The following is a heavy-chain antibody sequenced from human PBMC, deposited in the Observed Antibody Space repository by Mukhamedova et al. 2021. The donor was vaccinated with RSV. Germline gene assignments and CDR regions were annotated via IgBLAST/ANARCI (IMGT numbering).Heavy chain of an antibody. CDR1: GFTFNSYA. J-gene: IGHJ4*03. Sequence: GFTFNSYAMSWVRQVPGKGLEGVAAISATGGNTYYADSVKGRFTISRDNSKNTVYLQMDSLRAEDTAVDYCAKQIGSCGGGSCYFD. CDR3: AKQIGSCGGGSCYFD. V-gene: IGHV3-23*01. D-gene: IGHD2-15*01. CDR2: ISATGGNT.